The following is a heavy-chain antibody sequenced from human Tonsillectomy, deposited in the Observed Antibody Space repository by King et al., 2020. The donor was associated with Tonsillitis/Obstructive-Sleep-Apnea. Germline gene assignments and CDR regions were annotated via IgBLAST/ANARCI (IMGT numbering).Heavy chain of an antibody. CDR2: IYYSGST. Sequence: VQLQESGPGLVKPSETLSLTCTVSGGSISSYYWSWIRQPPGKGLEWIGYIYYSGSTNYNPSLKSRVTISVDTSKNQFSLKLSSVTAADTAVYYCARLKYYYGSGSVGWFDPWGQGTLVTVSS. CDR3: ARLKYYYGSGSVGWFDP. CDR1: GGSISSYY. J-gene: IGHJ5*02. V-gene: IGHV4-59*08. D-gene: IGHD3-10*01.